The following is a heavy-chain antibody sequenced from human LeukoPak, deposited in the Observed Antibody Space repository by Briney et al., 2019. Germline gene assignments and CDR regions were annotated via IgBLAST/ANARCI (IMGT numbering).Heavy chain of an antibody. CDR1: GFTFSSYS. V-gene: IGHV3-21*01. J-gene: IGHJ4*02. Sequence: GGSLRLSCAASGFTFSSYSXXWVXXXXXXXXXXXXXXXXSSSYIYYADSVKGRFTISRDNAKNSLYLQMSSLRAEDTAVYYCARGWGYDILTGYYRPFDYWGQGTLVTVSS. CDR2: XXXSSSYI. D-gene: IGHD3-9*01. CDR3: ARGWGYDILTGYYRPFDY.